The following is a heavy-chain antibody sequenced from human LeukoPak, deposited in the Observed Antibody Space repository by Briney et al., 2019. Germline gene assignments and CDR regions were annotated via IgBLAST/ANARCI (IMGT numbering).Heavy chain of an antibody. Sequence: SETLSLTCAVYGGSFSGYYWSWIRQPPGKGLEWIGEINHSGSTNYNPSLKSRVTISVDTSKNQFSLKLSSVTAADTAVYYCARGYYFGYYYMDVWGKGTTVTVPS. V-gene: IGHV4-34*01. CDR3: ARGYYFGYYYMDV. CDR1: GGSFSGYY. CDR2: INHSGST. J-gene: IGHJ6*03.